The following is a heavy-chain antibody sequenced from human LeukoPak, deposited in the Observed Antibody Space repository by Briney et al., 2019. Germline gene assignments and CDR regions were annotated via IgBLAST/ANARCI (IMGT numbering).Heavy chain of an antibody. V-gene: IGHV4-59*01. CDR2: IYHSGST. CDR3: ARALREYSYGPFDY. CDR1: GGSINNYY. J-gene: IGHJ4*02. Sequence: PSETLSLTCTVSGGSINNYYWNWIRQPPEKGLEWIGYIYHSGSTNYNPSLKSRVTISVDTSKNQFSLKLISVTAADTAVYHCARALREYSYGPFDYWGQGTLVTVSS. D-gene: IGHD5-18*01.